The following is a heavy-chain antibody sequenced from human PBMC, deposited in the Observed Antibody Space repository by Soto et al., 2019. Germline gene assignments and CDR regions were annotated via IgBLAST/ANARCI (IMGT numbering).Heavy chain of an antibody. CDR3: ARESFITMVRGALGFDY. CDR2: ILYDGSNK. D-gene: IGHD3-10*01. V-gene: IGHV3-33*01. CDR1: GFTFSSYG. Sequence: GGSLRLSCAASGFTFSSYGMHWVRQAPGKGLEWEAVILYDGSNKYYADSVKGRFTISRDNSKNTLYLQMNSLRAEDTAVYYCARESFITMVRGALGFDYWGQGTLVTVSS. J-gene: IGHJ4*02.